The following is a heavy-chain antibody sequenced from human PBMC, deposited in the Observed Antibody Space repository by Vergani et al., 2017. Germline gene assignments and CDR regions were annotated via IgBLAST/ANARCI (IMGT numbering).Heavy chain of an antibody. Sequence: QVQLVESGGGVVQPGRSLRLSCAASGFTFSSYAMHWVRQAPGKGLEWVAVISYDGSNKYYADSVKGRFTISRDNFKNTLYLQMNSQRAEYTAVYYCARLHCSSTSCPDYWGQGTLVTVSS. J-gene: IGHJ4*02. CDR2: ISYDGSNK. CDR1: GFTFSSYA. V-gene: IGHV3-30-3*01. CDR3: ARLHCSSTSCPDY. D-gene: IGHD2-2*01.